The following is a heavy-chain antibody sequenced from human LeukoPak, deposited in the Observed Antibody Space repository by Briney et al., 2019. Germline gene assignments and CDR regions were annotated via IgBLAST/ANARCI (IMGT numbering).Heavy chain of an antibody. CDR3: AKDLTFTLGGYSYARDY. CDR2: IYYSGST. CDR1: GGSISSYY. V-gene: IGHV4-59*01. D-gene: IGHD5-18*01. Sequence: SETLSLTCTVSGGSISSYYWSWIRQPPGKGLEWIGYIYYSGSTNYNPSLKSRVTISVDTSKNQFSLKLSSVTAADTAVYYCAKDLTFTLGGYSYARDYWGQGTLVTVSS. J-gene: IGHJ4*02.